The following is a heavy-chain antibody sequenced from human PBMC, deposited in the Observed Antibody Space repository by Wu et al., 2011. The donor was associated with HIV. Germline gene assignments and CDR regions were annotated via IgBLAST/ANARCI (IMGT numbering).Heavy chain of an antibody. CDR2: IIPIFGTT. J-gene: IGHJ4*02. CDR3: ARGYGITSSFDY. V-gene: IGHV1-69*14. Sequence: QVQLVQSGAEVKKPGSSVKVSCKASGGSFRNSAISWVRQTPGQGLEWMGRIIPIFGTTKYSQRFLGRVTMTADTSTDTAFMELSSLRSDDSATYFCARGYGITSSFDYWGQGSLVTVSS. D-gene: IGHD1-1*01. CDR1: GGSFRNSA.